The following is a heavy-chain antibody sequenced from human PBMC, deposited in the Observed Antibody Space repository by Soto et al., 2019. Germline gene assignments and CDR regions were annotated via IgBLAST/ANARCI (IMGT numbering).Heavy chain of an antibody. CDR1: GGSVNIGTYY. CDR3: TRGGDPYKTGH. CDR2: IHYSWST. Sequence: SETLSLTCTVPGGSVNIGTYYSSWIRQPPGKGLEWIGFIHYSWSTNYNPSLKGRVTMSVDTSKNQFSLKLTSVNTADTAIYYCTRGGDPYKTGHWGQGTLVTVS. J-gene: IGHJ4*02. V-gene: IGHV4-61*01. D-gene: IGHD2-21*01.